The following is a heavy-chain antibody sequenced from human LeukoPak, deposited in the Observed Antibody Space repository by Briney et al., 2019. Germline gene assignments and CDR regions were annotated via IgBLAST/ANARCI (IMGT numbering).Heavy chain of an antibody. CDR3: ARGGYSYGPPLYWYFDL. V-gene: IGHV3-30*03. J-gene: IGHJ2*01. CDR2: ISYDGSNK. CDR1: GFTFSSYS. D-gene: IGHD5-18*01. Sequence: GGSLRLSCAASGFTFSSYSIHWVRQAPGKGLEWVAVISYDGSNKYCADSVKGRFTISRDNSKNTLYLEMNSLRTEDTAVYYCARGGYSYGPPLYWYFDLWGRGTLVTVSS.